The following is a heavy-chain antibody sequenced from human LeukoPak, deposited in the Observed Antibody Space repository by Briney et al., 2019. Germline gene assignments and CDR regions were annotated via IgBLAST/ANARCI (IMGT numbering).Heavy chain of an antibody. CDR3: ARDRDIERSMDV. J-gene: IGHJ6*03. Sequence: SVKVSCKASGGTFSSYAISWVRQAPGQGLEWVGRIIPIFGTANYAQKFQGRVTITTDESTSTAYMELSSLRSEDTAVYYCARDRDIERSMDVWGKGTTVTVSS. CDR2: IIPIFGTA. D-gene: IGHD2-15*01. CDR1: GGTFSSYA. V-gene: IGHV1-69*05.